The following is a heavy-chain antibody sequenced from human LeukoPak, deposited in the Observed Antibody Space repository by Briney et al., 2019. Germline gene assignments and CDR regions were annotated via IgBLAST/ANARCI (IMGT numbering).Heavy chain of an antibody. CDR1: GGSISSGGYY. CDR2: IYYSGST. V-gene: IGHV4-61*08. Sequence: PSETLSLTCTVSGGSISSGGYYWSWLRQPPGKGLEWIGYIYYSGSTNYNPSLKSRVTISVDTSKNQFSLKLSSVTAADTAVYYCARHQARYSSGWHYFDYWGQGTLVTVSS. CDR3: ARHQARYSSGWHYFDY. J-gene: IGHJ4*02. D-gene: IGHD6-19*01.